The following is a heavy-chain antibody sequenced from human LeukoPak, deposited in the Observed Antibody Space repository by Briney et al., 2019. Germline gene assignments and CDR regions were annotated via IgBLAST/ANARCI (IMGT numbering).Heavy chain of an antibody. V-gene: IGHV3-53*01. CDR3: ARGRGGPLGAFDI. J-gene: IGHJ3*02. CDR1: GFTVSSNY. Sequence: PGGSLRLSCAASGFTVSSNYMSWVRQAPGKGLEWVSVIYSGGSTYYADSVKGRFTISRDNSKNTLYLQMNSLRAEDTAVYYCARGRGGPLGAFDIWGQGTMVTVSS. D-gene: IGHD3-16*01. CDR2: IYSGGST.